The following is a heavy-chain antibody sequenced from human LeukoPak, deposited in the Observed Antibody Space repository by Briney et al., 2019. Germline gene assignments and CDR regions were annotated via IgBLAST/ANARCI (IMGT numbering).Heavy chain of an antibody. CDR3: AKAPFYYDILTGYYPTMFYFDY. V-gene: IGHV3-23*01. Sequence: GGSLRLSCAASGFTVSSNYMSWVRQAPGKGLEWVSAISGSGGSTYYADSVKGRFTISRDNSKNTLYLQMNSLRAEDTAVYYCAKAPFYYDILTGYYPTMFYFDYWGQGTLVTVSS. J-gene: IGHJ4*02. CDR1: GFTVSSNY. D-gene: IGHD3-9*01. CDR2: ISGSGGST.